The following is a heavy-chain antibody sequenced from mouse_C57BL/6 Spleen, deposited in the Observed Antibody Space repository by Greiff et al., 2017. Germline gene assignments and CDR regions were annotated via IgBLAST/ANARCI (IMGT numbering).Heavy chain of an antibody. J-gene: IGHJ2*01. V-gene: IGHV1-55*01. CDR2: IYPGSGST. Sequence: QVQLQQSGAELVKPGASVKMSCKASGYTFTSYWITWVKQRPGQGLEWIGDIYPGSGSTNYNEKFKSKATLTVDTSSSTAYMQLSSLTSEDSAVYYCARRYYASYYFDYWGQGTTLTVSS. CDR1: GYTFTSYW. CDR3: ARRYYASYYFDY. D-gene: IGHD1-1*01.